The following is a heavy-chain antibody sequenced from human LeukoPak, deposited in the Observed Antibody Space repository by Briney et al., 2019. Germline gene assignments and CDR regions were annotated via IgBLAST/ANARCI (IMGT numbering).Heavy chain of an antibody. J-gene: IGHJ4*02. CDR2: ISNNGGYT. CDR1: GFTFSGSA. V-gene: IGHV3-23*01. Sequence: GGSLRLSCAASGFTFSGSAMSWVRQAPGKGLEWVSAISNNGGYTYYADSVQGRFTISRDNSKSTLCLQMNSLRAEDTAVYYCAKDGNPYYDFWSGYPYYFDYWGQGTLVTVSS. CDR3: AKDGNPYYDFWSGYPYYFDY. D-gene: IGHD3-3*01.